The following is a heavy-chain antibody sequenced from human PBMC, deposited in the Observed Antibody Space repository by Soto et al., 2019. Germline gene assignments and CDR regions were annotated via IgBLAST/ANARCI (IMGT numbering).Heavy chain of an antibody. J-gene: IGHJ4*02. Sequence: PGGSLRLSCAASGFTFSSYAMHWVRQAPGKGLEWVAVISYDGSNKYYADSVKGRFTISRDNSKNTLYLQMNSLRAEDTAVYYCARDREAAAGPLDYCGQGTLVTVSS. CDR1: GFTFSSYA. V-gene: IGHV3-30-3*01. CDR3: ARDREAAAGPLDY. CDR2: ISYDGSNK. D-gene: IGHD6-13*01.